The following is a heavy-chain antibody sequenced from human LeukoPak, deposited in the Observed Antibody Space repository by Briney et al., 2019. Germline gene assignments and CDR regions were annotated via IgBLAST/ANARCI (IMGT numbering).Heavy chain of an antibody. CDR1: GFTFSNYW. J-gene: IGHJ4*02. V-gene: IGHV3-74*01. CDR3: ARGGVVTGTKYALEY. D-gene: IGHD1-7*01. Sequence: GGSLRLSCAASGFTFSNYWMHWVRQAPGKGLVWVSRINSDGSSTSYADSVKGRFTISRDNAKNTLYLQMNSLRPEDTAVYFCARGGVVTGTKYALEYWGQGILVTV. CDR2: INSDGSST.